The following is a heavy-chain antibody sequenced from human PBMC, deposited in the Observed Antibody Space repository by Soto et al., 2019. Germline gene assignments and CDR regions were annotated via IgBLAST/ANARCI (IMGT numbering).Heavy chain of an antibody. D-gene: IGHD6-13*01. CDR3: ASEWSSRTGYYQYRMDV. Sequence: SETLSLTCTVSGGSISRGDYYWSWIRQPPGKGLEWIGYIYYSGSTYYNPSLKSRVTISVDTSKNQFSLKLSSVTAADTAVYYCASEWSSRTGYYQYRMDVWSQGTTVTGSS. V-gene: IGHV4-30-4*01. J-gene: IGHJ6*02. CDR1: GGSISRGDYY. CDR2: IYYSGST.